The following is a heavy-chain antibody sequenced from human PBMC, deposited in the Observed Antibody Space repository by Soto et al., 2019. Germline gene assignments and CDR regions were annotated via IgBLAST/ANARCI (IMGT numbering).Heavy chain of an antibody. Sequence: EVQLVESGGDLVQPGGSLRLSCATSDFTFRNYWLNWVRQAPGKGLEWVANISPDGGTTNYVDSVKGRFTVSIDNVRNSVSLQMNSLRVEDTAVYYCARTGDGHHDFLDYWGQGILVSVSS. CDR2: ISPDGGTT. CDR1: DFTFRNYW. J-gene: IGHJ4*02. V-gene: IGHV3-7*01. CDR3: ARTGDGHHDFLDY. D-gene: IGHD1-1*01.